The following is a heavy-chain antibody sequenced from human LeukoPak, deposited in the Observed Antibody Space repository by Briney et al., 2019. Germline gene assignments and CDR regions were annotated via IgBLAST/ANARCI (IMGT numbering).Heavy chain of an antibody. CDR3: AKCRGSSWSDYFDY. V-gene: IGHV3-23*01. D-gene: IGHD6-13*01. CDR1: GFSLSRYA. CDR2: ISDSGGST. Sequence: PGASLRLSCAVSGFSLSRYAMSWVRKAPGQGLELVSAISDSGGSTYYADSVKGRFTISRDNSRNTLYLQMNTLRAEDTAVYYCAKCRGSSWSDYFDYWGQGTLVTVSS. J-gene: IGHJ4*02.